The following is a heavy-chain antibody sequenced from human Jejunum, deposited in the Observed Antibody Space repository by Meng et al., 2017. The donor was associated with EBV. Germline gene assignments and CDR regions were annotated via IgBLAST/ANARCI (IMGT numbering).Heavy chain of an antibody. Sequence: VQVVQSGAGVKQPGASAGVSCKASGYTFTGYFIHWVRQAPGQGLEWMGRINPNSGGTSYTQKFQGRVTMTRDTSITTAYMELSRLGSDDTAVCYCARDYSDSSRQGYWGQGTLVTVSS. CDR2: INPNSGGT. V-gene: IGHV1-2*06. CDR3: ARDYSDSSRQGY. D-gene: IGHD3-22*01. CDR1: GYTFTGYF. J-gene: IGHJ4*02.